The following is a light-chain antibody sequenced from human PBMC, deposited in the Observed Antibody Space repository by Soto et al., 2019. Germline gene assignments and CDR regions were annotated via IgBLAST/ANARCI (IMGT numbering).Light chain of an antibody. V-gene: IGLV3-1*01. Sequence: SYELIQPPSVSVSPGQTASITCSGDKLGDKYVCWYQQKPGQSPVLVIYQDSNRPSGIPERFSGSNSGNTATLTISGAQAMDEADYYCQAWDSNTASFGGGTKVTVL. J-gene: IGLJ2*01. CDR3: QAWDSNTAS. CDR2: QDS. CDR1: KLGDKY.